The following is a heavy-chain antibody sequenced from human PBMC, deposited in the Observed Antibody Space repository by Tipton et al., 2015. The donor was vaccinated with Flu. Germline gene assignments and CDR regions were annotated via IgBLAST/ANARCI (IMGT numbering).Heavy chain of an antibody. CDR1: GFTFSSYG. Sequence: RSLRLSCAASGFTFSSYGMHWVRQAPGKGLEWVAVIWYDGSNKYYADSVKGRFTISRDNSKNTLYLQMNSLRAEDTAVYYCAKDGVVRGLANYGMDVWGQGTTVTVSS. CDR2: IWYDGSNK. V-gene: IGHV3-33*06. CDR3: AKDGVVRGLANYGMDV. J-gene: IGHJ6*02. D-gene: IGHD3-10*01.